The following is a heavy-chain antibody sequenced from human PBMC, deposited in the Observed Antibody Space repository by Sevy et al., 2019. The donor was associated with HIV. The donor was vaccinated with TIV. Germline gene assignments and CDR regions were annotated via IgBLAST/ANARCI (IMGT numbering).Heavy chain of an antibody. Sequence: GGSLRLSCAASGFTFSDYYMSWIRQAPGKGLEWVPYISSSGSTIYYADSVKGRFTISRDNAKNSLYLQMNSLRAEDTAVYYCAREGVTIFGVVIISVAGMDVWGQGTTVTVSS. CDR2: ISSSGSTI. V-gene: IGHV3-11*01. D-gene: IGHD3-3*01. J-gene: IGHJ6*02. CDR3: AREGVTIFGVVIISVAGMDV. CDR1: GFTFSDYY.